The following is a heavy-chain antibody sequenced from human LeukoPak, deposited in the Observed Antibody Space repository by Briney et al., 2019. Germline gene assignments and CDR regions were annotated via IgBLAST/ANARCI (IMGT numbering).Heavy chain of an antibody. D-gene: IGHD1-20*01. Sequence: SETLSLTCTVPGGSISTYYCGWVRQPPGKGLEWVGYVYKSRSANYNPSLKSRVILSVDTSKNHLSLKLSSVTAADTAVYFCVGGPNNYYFDLWGQGTLVTVSS. CDR2: VYKSRSA. CDR3: VGGPNNYYFDL. V-gene: IGHV4-59*08. CDR1: GGSISTYY. J-gene: IGHJ4*02.